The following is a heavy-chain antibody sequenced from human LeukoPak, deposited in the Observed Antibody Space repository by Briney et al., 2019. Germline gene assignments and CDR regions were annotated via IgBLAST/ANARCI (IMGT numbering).Heavy chain of an antibody. CDR1: GGSISRDY. Sequence: PSETLSLTCTVSGGSISRDYWSWIRQPPGKGLEWIGYIYYTGSTNYNPSLNSRVTISLETSKDQFSLKLSSVTAADMAVYYCARGYLTFDPWGQGTLVTVSS. D-gene: IGHD5-18*01. J-gene: IGHJ5*02. CDR3: ARGYLTFDP. CDR2: IYYTGST. V-gene: IGHV4-59*01.